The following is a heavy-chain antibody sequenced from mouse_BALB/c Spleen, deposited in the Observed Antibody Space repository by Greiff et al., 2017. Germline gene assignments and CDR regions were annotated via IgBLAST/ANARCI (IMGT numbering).Heavy chain of an antibody. V-gene: IGHV5-9-4*01. J-gene: IGHJ4*01. CDR3: ARDPGNYDSYYAMDY. D-gene: IGHD2-1*01. CDR1: GFTFSSYA. CDR2: ISSGGSYT. Sequence: DVHLVESGGGLVKPGGSLKLSCAASGFTFSSYAMSWVRQSPEKRLEWVAEISSGGSYTYYPDTVTGRFTISRDNAKNTLYLEMSSLRSEDTAMYYCARDPGNYDSYYAMDYWGQGTSVTVSS.